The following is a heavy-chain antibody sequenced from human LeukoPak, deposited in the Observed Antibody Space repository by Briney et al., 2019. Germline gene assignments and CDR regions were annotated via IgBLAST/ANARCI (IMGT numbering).Heavy chain of an antibody. CDR2: ISYDGSNK. Sequence: LRLSCAASGFTFSSYAMHWVRQAPGKGLEWVAVISYDGSNKYYADSVKGRFTISRDNSKNTLYLQMNSLRAEDTAVYYCARQGSGFLDYWGQGTLVTVSS. J-gene: IGHJ4*02. CDR1: GFTFSSYA. D-gene: IGHD3-10*01. V-gene: IGHV3-30-3*01. CDR3: ARQGSGFLDY.